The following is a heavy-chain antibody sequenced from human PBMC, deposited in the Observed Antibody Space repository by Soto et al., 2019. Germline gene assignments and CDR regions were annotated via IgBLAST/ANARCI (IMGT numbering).Heavy chain of an antibody. Sequence: ASVKVSCKASGGTFSSYTISWVRQAPGQGLEWMGRIIPILGIANYAQKFQGRVTITADKSTSTAYMELSSLRSEDTAVYYCASGFGSSLFDYWGQGTLVTVSS. V-gene: IGHV1-69*02. CDR2: IIPILGIA. CDR3: ASGFGSSLFDY. CDR1: GGTFSSYT. J-gene: IGHJ4*02. D-gene: IGHD6-13*01.